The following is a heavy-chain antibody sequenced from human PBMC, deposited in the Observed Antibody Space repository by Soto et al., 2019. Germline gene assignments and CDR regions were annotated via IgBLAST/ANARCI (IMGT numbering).Heavy chain of an antibody. CDR2: IYYSGST. Sequence: LSLTCTVSGGSISSGGYYWSWIRQHPGKGLEWIGYIYYSGSTYYNPSLKSRVTISVDTSKNQFSLKLSSVTAADTAVYYCARVIAARSRGDYYYGMDVWGQGTTVTVSS. V-gene: IGHV4-31*03. J-gene: IGHJ6*02. D-gene: IGHD6-6*01. CDR3: ARVIAARSRGDYYYGMDV. CDR1: GGSISSGGYY.